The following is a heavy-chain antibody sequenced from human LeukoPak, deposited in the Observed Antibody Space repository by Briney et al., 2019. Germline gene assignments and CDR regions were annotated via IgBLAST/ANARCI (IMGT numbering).Heavy chain of an antibody. CDR2: IWYDGSNK. Sequence: GGSLRLSCAASGFTLSSYGMHWVRQAPGKGLEWVAVIWYDGSNKYYADSVKGRFTISRDNSKNTLYLQMNSLRAEDTAVYYCAKSGVSSIAAAGPLDYWGQGTLVTVSS. V-gene: IGHV3-33*06. J-gene: IGHJ4*02. D-gene: IGHD6-13*01. CDR1: GFTLSSYG. CDR3: AKSGVSSIAAAGPLDY.